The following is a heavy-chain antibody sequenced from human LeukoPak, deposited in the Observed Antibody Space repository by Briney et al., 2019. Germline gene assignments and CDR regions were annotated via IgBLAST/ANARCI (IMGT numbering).Heavy chain of an antibody. CDR3: ATGVLAATPIDY. CDR2: FDHADWEP. Sequence: ASVKVSCKVSVYTVTELSIPWVHPSPGNEVEWMGGFDHADWEPIYAQKFQGRVTMTEDTSTDTADMELSSLRSEDTAVYYCATGVLAATPIDYWGQGTLVTVSS. V-gene: IGHV1-24*01. J-gene: IGHJ4*02. CDR1: VYTVTELS. D-gene: IGHD2-15*01.